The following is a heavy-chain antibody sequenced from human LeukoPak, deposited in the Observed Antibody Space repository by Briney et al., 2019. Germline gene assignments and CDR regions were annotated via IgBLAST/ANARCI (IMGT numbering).Heavy chain of an antibody. CDR2: VNHGGTT. V-gene: IGHV4-34*01. J-gene: IGHJ4*02. Sequence: PSETLSLTCAVYGGSFRGYSWSWIRKPPGMGLEWIGEVNHGGTTNYNPSLNSRVHISVDASKSQCSVSLNSVTAADTAVYFCARGRVYYQLLIRFDYWGQGALVTVSS. CDR3: ARGRVYYQLLIRFDY. CDR1: GGSFRGYS. D-gene: IGHD2-2*01.